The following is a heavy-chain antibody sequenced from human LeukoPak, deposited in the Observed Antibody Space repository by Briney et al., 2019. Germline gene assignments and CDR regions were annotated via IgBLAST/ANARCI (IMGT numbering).Heavy chain of an antibody. D-gene: IGHD1-26*01. CDR1: GGSFSGYY. V-gene: IGHV4-59*01. J-gene: IGHJ4*02. Sequence: SETLSLTCAVYGGSFSGYYWSWIRQPPGKGLEWIGYIYYSGSTNYNPSLKSRVTISVDTSKNQFSLKLSSVTAADTAVYYCAREGSGSSKPFDYWGQGTLVTVSS. CDR2: IYYSGST. CDR3: AREGSGSSKPFDY.